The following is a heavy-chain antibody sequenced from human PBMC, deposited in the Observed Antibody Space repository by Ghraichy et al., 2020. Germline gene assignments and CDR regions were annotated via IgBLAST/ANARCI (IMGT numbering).Heavy chain of an antibody. CDR1: GFTFSSYS. CDR2: ISSSSSTI. Sequence: GGSLRLSCAASGFTFSSYSMNWVRQAPGKGLEWVSYISSSSSTIYYADSVKGRFTISRDNAKNSLYLQMNSLRAEDTAVYYCARGIGGGLANWRKYYFDYWGQGTLVTVSS. J-gene: IGHJ4*02. V-gene: IGHV3-48*01. D-gene: IGHD1-20*01. CDR3: ARGIGGGLANWRKYYFDY.